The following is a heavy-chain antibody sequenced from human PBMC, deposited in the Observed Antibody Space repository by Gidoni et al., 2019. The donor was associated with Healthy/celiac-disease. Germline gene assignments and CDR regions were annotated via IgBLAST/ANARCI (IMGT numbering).Heavy chain of an antibody. CDR2: IYYRGST. Sequence: QLQLQESGPGLVKPSETLSLTCTVSGGPISSSSYYWGWIRQPPGKGLEWIGSIYYRGSTYYNPALKSRGTISVDTSKNQFSLKLSSGTAADTAGYYCARFGPNYYDSSGLVYWGQGTLVTVSS. J-gene: IGHJ4*02. CDR3: ARFGPNYYDSSGLVY. V-gene: IGHV4-39*01. D-gene: IGHD3-22*01. CDR1: GGPISSSSYY.